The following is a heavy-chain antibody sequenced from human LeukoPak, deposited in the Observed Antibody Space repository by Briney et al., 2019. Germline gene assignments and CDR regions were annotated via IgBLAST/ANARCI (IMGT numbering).Heavy chain of an antibody. CDR2: ISSSGSTI. CDR3: ARDLYCSSTSCSDY. CDR1: GFTFSSYE. J-gene: IGHJ4*02. Sequence: GGSLRLSCAASGFTFSSYEMNWVRQAPGKGLEWVSYISSSGSTIYYADSVKGRFTISRDNAKNSLYLQMNSLRAEDTAVYYCARDLYCSSTSCSDYWGQGTLSPSPQ. V-gene: IGHV3-48*03. D-gene: IGHD2-2*01.